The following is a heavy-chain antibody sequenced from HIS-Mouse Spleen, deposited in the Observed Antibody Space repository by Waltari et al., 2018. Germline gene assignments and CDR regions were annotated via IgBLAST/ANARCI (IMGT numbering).Heavy chain of an antibody. CDR2: IYYSGST. D-gene: IGHD3-10*01. V-gene: IGHV4-39*07. Sequence: QLQLQESGPGLVKPSETLSLTCTVPGGSISSSSYYGGWIRQPPGKGLEWIGSIYYSGSTYYNPSLKSRVTISVDTSKNQFSLKLSSVTAADTAVYYCAREFGLLPPISSRDYDAFDIWGQGTMVTVSS. CDR1: GGSISSSSYY. CDR3: AREFGLLPPISSRDYDAFDI. J-gene: IGHJ3*02.